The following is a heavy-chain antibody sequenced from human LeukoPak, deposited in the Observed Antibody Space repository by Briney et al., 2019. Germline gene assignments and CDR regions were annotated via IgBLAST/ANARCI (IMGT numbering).Heavy chain of an antibody. CDR3: ARSYCSSSCYAVGAFDI. Sequence: SETLSLTCTVSGGSISSITHYWGWIRQPPGKGLEWLGSIHYSGSTYYNPSLKSRVTISVDMSKNQFSLKLSSVTAADTAVYYCARSYCSSSCYAVGAFDIWGQGTVVTVSS. V-gene: IGHV4-39*01. CDR1: GGSISSITHY. J-gene: IGHJ3*02. CDR2: IHYSGST. D-gene: IGHD2-2*01.